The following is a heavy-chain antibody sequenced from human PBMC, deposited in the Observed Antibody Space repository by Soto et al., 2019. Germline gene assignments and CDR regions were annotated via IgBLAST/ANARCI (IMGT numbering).Heavy chain of an antibody. D-gene: IGHD4-17*01. CDR2: IYYSGST. CDR1: GGSIISSSYY. Sequence: SETLSLTCTFSGGSIISSSYYWGWIRQPPGKGLEWIGSIYYSGSTYYNPSLKSRVTISVDTSKNQFSLKLSSVTAADTAVYYCARLYGDYVGNFDYWGQGTLVTVSS. J-gene: IGHJ4*02. V-gene: IGHV4-39*01. CDR3: ARLYGDYVGNFDY.